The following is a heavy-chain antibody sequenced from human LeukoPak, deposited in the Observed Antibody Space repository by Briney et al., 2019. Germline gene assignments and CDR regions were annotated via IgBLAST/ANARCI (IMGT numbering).Heavy chain of an antibody. CDR2: IYSGGTT. CDR3: ARDRISATVNWYFDL. D-gene: IGHD4-11*01. V-gene: IGHV3-66*01. CDR1: GFTVSSNY. J-gene: IGHJ2*01. Sequence: GGSLRLSCAASGFTVSSNYMSWVRQAPGKGLEWVSVIYSGGTTYYADSVKGRFTISRDNSKNTLYLQMNSLRAEDTAVYYCARDRISATVNWYFDLWGRGTLVTVSS.